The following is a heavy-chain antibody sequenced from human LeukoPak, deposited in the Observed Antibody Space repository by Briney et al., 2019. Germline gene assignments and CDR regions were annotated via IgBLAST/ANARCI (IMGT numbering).Heavy chain of an antibody. CDR3: ARTENYIPEDCFDP. D-gene: IGHD5-24*01. CDR2: IYGSGST. Sequence: SETLSLTCTVSGGSISSYYWSWIGQPPGKGLEWIGHIYGSGSTNYNPSLKSRVTLSVDTSKNQFSLKLSSVTAADTAVYYCARTENYIPEDCFDPWGQGTLVTVSS. J-gene: IGHJ5*02. V-gene: IGHV4-4*08. CDR1: GGSISSYY.